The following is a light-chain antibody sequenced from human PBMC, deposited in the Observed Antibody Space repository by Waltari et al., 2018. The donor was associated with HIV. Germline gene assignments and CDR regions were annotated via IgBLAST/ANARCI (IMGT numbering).Light chain of an antibody. Sequence: QSALTQPPSASGSPGQSVTISCTGTSSAVGGYNYVSWYQQHPGKAPKLMIYEVTKRPSGVPDRFSGSKSGNTASLTVSGLQAEDEADYYCSSYAGSSNLRVFGGGTKLTVL. CDR2: EVT. V-gene: IGLV2-8*01. CDR3: SSYAGSSNLRV. J-gene: IGLJ2*01. CDR1: SSAVGGYNY.